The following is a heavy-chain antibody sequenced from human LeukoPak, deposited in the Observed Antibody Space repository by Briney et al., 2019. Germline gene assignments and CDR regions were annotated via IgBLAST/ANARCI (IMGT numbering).Heavy chain of an antibody. CDR1: GGSISSGSYY. D-gene: IGHD6-13*01. Sequence: SETLSLTCTVSGGSISSGSYYWGWIRQPPGKGLEWIGSIYYSGSTYYNPSLKSRVTISVDTSKNQFSLKLSSVTAADTTVYYCARVNVAAAIDYWGQGTLATVSS. V-gene: IGHV4-39*07. CDR2: IYYSGST. CDR3: ARVNVAAAIDY. J-gene: IGHJ4*02.